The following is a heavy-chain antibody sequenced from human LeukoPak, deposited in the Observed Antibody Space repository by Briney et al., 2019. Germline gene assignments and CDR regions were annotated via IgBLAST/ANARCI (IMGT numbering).Heavy chain of an antibody. Sequence: ASVKVSCKASGYTFTSYAMNWVRQAPGQGLEWMGWINTNTGNPTYAQGFTGRFVFSLDTSVSTAYLQISSLKAEDTAVYSCARGGTPRVTMIVVVFDYWGQGTLVTVSS. CDR2: INTNTGNP. CDR3: ARGGTPRVTMIVVVFDY. CDR1: GYTFTSYA. V-gene: IGHV7-4-1*02. D-gene: IGHD3-22*01. J-gene: IGHJ4*02.